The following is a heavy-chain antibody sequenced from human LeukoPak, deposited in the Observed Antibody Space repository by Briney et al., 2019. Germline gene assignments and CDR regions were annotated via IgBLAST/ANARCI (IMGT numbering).Heavy chain of an antibody. CDR2: IRYDGSNK. Sequence: QTGGSLRLSCAASGFTFSSYSMNWVRQAPGKGLEWVAFIRYDGSNKYYTDSVKGRFTISRDSFLNTLYLQMSSLTAEDTAVYYCAKDSSNWSFDYWGQGTLVTVSS. CDR1: GFTFSSYS. J-gene: IGHJ4*02. D-gene: IGHD6-13*01. V-gene: IGHV3-30*02. CDR3: AKDSSNWSFDY.